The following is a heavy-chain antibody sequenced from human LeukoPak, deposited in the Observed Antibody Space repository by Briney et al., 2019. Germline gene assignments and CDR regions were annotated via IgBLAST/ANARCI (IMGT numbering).Heavy chain of an antibody. Sequence: SETLSLTCAVSGGSISSYCWTWIRQRAGKGLEWIGRVYTNGNTDYNSSLKSRVTMSVDTSNNQVSLNLNSVTAADTAVYYCATEGLGSGRWFGYWVQGTLVTVSS. CDR1: GGSISSYC. J-gene: IGHJ4*02. CDR3: ATEGLGSGRWFGY. D-gene: IGHD6-25*01. V-gene: IGHV4-4*07. CDR2: VYTNGNT.